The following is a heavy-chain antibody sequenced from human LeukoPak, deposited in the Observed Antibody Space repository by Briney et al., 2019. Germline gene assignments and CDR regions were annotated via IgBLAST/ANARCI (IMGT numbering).Heavy chain of an antibody. D-gene: IGHD1-26*01. CDR1: GGSISGYY. Sequence: SETLSLTCTVSGGSISGYYWSWIRQPPGKGLEWIGYIYYSGSTNYNPSLKSRVTISVDTSKNQFSLKLSSVTAADTAVYYCARDSSGATDYWGQGTLVTVSS. J-gene: IGHJ4*02. CDR2: IYYSGST. CDR3: ARDSSGATDY. V-gene: IGHV4-59*01.